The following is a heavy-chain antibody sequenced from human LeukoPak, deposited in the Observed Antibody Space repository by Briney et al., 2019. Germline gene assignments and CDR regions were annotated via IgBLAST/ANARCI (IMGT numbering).Heavy chain of an antibody. CDR3: ARAVAAARGVNYFDY. CDR1: GFIFSNYD. D-gene: IGHD3-10*01. CDR2: IGTTGDT. J-gene: IGHJ4*02. Sequence: GGSLRLSCVASGFIFSNYDMHWVRQLPGKYLEWVSAIGTTGDTYYPGSVKGRFTISRENAKNSLYLQMNSLRAGDTAVYYCARAVAAARGVNYFDYWGQGTLVTVSS. V-gene: IGHV3-13*01.